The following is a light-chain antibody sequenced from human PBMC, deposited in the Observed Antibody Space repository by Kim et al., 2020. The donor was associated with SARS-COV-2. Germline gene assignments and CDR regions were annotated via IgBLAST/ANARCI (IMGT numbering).Light chain of an antibody. V-gene: IGLV1-40*01. CDR3: QSFDSSLSGPV. CDR2: GNS. CDR1: NSKAGAGYD. Sequence: RVTLSCTVRNSKAGAGYDAHWYQQLPGTAPKLLIFGNSKRPSGVPDRISGSKSGTSASLAITGLQAEDEADYYCQSFDSSLSGPVFGGGTQLTVL. J-gene: IGLJ3*02.